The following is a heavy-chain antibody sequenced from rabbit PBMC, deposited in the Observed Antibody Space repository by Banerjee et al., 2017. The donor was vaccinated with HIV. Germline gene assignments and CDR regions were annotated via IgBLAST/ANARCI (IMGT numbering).Heavy chain of an antibody. V-gene: IGHV1S45*01. CDR3: ARGDDYGTSAFNL. Sequence: QQQLEESGGGLVKPGGTLTLTCKASGIDFSSYYYMCWVRQAPGKGLEWIGCIAGGRSGSTYYASWAKGRFTISKTSSTTVTLQMTSLTAADTATYFCARGDDYGTSAFNLWGPGTLVTVS. J-gene: IGHJ4*01. CDR1: GIDFSSYYY. D-gene: IGHD2-1*01. CDR2: IAGGRSGST.